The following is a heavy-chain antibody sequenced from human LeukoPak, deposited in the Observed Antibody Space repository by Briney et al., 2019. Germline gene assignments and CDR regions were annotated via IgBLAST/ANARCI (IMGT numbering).Heavy chain of an antibody. CDR1: GFTFSSYE. D-gene: IGHD3-22*01. V-gene: IGHV3-48*03. CDR2: ISSSGSTI. Sequence: GGSLRLSCAASGFTFSSYEMNWARQAPGKGLEWVSYISSSGSTIYYADSVKGRFTISRDNAKNSLYLQMNSLRAEDTAVYYCARAVVVITWGNWFDPWGQGTLVTVSS. CDR3: ARAVVVITWGNWFDP. J-gene: IGHJ5*02.